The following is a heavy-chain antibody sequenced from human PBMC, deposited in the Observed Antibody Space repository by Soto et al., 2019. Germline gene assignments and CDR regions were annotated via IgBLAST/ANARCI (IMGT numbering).Heavy chain of an antibody. CDR1: GGSISSSNW. D-gene: IGHD6-13*01. Sequence: SETLSLTCAVSGGSISSSNWWSWVRQPPGKGLEWIGEIYHSGSTNYNPSLKSRVTISVDKSKNQFSLKLGSVTAADMAVYYCARRYSSSWYYGFYYYGMDVWGQGTTVTVSS. CDR2: IYHSGST. V-gene: IGHV4-4*02. J-gene: IGHJ6*02. CDR3: ARRYSSSWYYGFYYYGMDV.